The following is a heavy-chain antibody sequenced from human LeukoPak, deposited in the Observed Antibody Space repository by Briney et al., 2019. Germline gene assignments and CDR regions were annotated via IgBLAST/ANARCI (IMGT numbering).Heavy chain of an antibody. J-gene: IGHJ4*02. CDR1: GFTFSSYE. Sequence: GGSLRLSCAASGFTFSSYEMNWVRQAPGKGLEWVSYISSSGSTIYYADSVKGRFTISRDNAKNSLYLQMNSLRAEDTAAYYCARAGEQWLGPFFDYWGQGTLVTVSS. D-gene: IGHD6-19*01. CDR3: ARAGEQWLGPFFDY. CDR2: ISSSGSTI. V-gene: IGHV3-48*03.